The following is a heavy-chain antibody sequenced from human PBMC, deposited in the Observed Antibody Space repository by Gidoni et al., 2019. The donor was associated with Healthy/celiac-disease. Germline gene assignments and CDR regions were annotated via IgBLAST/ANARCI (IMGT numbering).Heavy chain of an antibody. CDR1: GGSITSISYY. CDR3: SRGLYSSSWYSSLNWFDP. Sequence: QLPLQESGPGLVKPSEPPSLSCTVAGGSITSISYYWGWLRHPPGTGLVWIGSIYYSGNTYYNPSLEVRVTLSVDTSKSQFSLKLSSVTAADTALYYCSRGLYSSSWYSSLNWFDPWGQGTLVTVSS. D-gene: IGHD6-13*01. J-gene: IGHJ5*02. CDR2: IYYSGNT. V-gene: IGHV4-39*01.